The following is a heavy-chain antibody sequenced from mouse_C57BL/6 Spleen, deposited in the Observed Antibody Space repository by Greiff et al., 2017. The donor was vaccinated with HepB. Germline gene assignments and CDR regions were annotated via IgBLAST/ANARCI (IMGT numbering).Heavy chain of an antibody. CDR1: GYTFTSYW. D-gene: IGHD1-1*01. CDR2: IYPGNSDT. CDR3: TRSVLRCYAMDY. Sequence: DVKLQESGTVLARPGASVKMSCKTSGYTFTSYWMHWVKQRPGQGLEWIGAIYPGNSDTSYNQKFKGKAKLTAVTSASTAYMELSSLTNEDSAVYYCTRSVLRCYAMDYWGQGTSVTVSS. J-gene: IGHJ4*01. V-gene: IGHV1-5*01.